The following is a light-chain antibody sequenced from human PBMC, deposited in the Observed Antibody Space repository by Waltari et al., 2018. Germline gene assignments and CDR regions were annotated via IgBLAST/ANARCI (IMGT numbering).Light chain of an antibody. Sequence: SYVLTQPPSVSVAPGQTAKITCGGNNIGSKSVNWYQQKPGQAPVLVVYDDNDRPSGIPERFSGSNSGNTATLTISRVEAGDEADYYCQIWDTTTDSVVFGGGTKVTAL. CDR2: DDN. CDR1: NIGSKS. V-gene: IGLV3-21*02. J-gene: IGLJ2*01. CDR3: QIWDTTTDSVV.